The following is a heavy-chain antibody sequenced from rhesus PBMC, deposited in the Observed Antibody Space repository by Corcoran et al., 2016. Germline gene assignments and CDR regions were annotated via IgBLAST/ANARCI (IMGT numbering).Heavy chain of an antibody. CDR3: ARDEAEYCSSTYCSSGDY. Sequence: QLQLQESGPGLVKPSETLSLTCAVSGYSISSGYGWSWIRQPPGKGLGWIGYISYSGSTSYNPSLKSRVTISRDTSKNQFSLKLSSVTAADTAVYYCARDEAEYCSSTYCSSGDYWGQGVLVTVSS. J-gene: IGHJ4*01. CDR1: GYSISSGYG. CDR2: ISYSGST. V-gene: IGHV4-122*02. D-gene: IGHD2-15*01.